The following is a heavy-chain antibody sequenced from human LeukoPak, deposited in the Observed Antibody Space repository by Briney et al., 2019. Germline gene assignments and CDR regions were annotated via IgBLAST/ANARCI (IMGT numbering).Heavy chain of an antibody. CDR2: IIPIFGTA. CDR1: GGTFSSYA. V-gene: IGHV1-69*13. J-gene: IGHJ5*02. CDR3: ARVSSSGWYASYNWFDP. Sequence: SVKVSYKASGGTFSSYAISWVRQAPGQGLEWMGGIIPIFGTANYAQKFQGRVTITADESTSTAYMELSSLRSEDTAVYYCARVSSSGWYASYNWFDPWGQGTLVTVSS. D-gene: IGHD6-19*01.